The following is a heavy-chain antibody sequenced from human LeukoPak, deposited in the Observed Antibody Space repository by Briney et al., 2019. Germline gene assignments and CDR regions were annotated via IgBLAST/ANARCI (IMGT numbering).Heavy chain of an antibody. CDR1: GFTFSTYW. CDR3: ARYCSGGSCFDY. D-gene: IGHD2-15*01. Sequence: GSLRLSCATSGFTFSTYWMSWVRQAPGKGLEWVANINQDGGEKYYVDSVKGRFTISRDNAKNSLYLQMNSLRAEDTAVYYCARYCSGGSCFDYWGQGTLVTVSS. J-gene: IGHJ4*02. V-gene: IGHV3-7*03. CDR2: INQDGGEK.